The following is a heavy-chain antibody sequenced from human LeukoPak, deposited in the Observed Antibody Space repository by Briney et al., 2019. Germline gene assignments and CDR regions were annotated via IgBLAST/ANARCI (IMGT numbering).Heavy chain of an antibody. CDR3: ARDRDGDYYFDY. Sequence: GGSLRLCCAASGFTFSSYGMHWVRQAPGKGLEWVAVISYDGSDKYYADSVKGRFTISRDNSKNTLYLQMNSLRAEDTAVYYRARDRDGDYYFDYWGQGTLVTVSS. D-gene: IGHD4-17*01. J-gene: IGHJ4*02. V-gene: IGHV3-30*03. CDR2: ISYDGSDK. CDR1: GFTFSSYG.